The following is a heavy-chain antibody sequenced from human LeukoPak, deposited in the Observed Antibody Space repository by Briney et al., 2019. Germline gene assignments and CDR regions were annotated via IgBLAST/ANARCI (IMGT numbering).Heavy chain of an antibody. CDR2: IYYSGST. V-gene: IGHV4-59*01. CDR1: GGSISSYY. Sequence: SETLSLTCSVSGGSISSYYWSWIRQPPGKGLEWIGYIYYSGSTNYNPSLKSRVTISVDTSKNQFSLKLSSVTAADTAVYYCARLNRYYFDYWGQGTLVTVSS. CDR3: ARLNRYYFDY. J-gene: IGHJ4*02.